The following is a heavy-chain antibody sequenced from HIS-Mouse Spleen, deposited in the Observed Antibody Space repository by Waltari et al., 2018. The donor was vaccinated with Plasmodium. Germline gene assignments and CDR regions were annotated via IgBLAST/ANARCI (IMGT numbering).Heavy chain of an antibody. CDR2: IKQDGSEK. D-gene: IGHD6-13*01. CDR3: ASSWYWYFDL. CDR1: GFPFRSYW. Sequence: EVQLVESGGGLVQPGGSMSISCAASGFPFRSYWMSGVRQAPGKGLEWVANIKQDGSEKYYVDSVKGRFTISRDNAKNSLYLQMNSLRAEDTAVYYCASSWYWYFDLWGRGTLVTVSS. J-gene: IGHJ2*01. V-gene: IGHV3-7*01.